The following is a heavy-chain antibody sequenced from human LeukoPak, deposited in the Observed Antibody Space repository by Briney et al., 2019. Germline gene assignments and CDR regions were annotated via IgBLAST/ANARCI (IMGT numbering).Heavy chain of an antibody. CDR3: ARAAYRGDDGTCYNWFDP. V-gene: IGHV7-4-1*02. J-gene: IGHJ5*02. CDR2: INTNTGTP. CDR1: GYSFTSYA. D-gene: IGHD2-21*02. Sequence: ASVKVSCRASGYSFTSYAVNWVRQAPGQGLEWMGWINTNTGTPMYAQGFAGRFVFSLDTSVRTAYLQISSLKAEDTAVYYCARAAYRGDDGTCYNWFDPWGQGTLVTVSS.